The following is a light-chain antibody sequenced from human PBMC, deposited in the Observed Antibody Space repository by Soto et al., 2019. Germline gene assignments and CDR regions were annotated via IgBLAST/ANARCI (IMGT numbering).Light chain of an antibody. CDR3: QQYNSYWT. V-gene: IGKV1-5*03. CDR2: KAS. Sequence: DIQMTQSRAILSASVGDRVIVTYRASQSISSWLAWYQQKPGKAPNLMIYKASSLESGVPSRFSGSGSGTEFTLTISSLQPDDFATYYCQQYNSYWTFGQGTKVEIK. CDR1: QSISSW. J-gene: IGKJ1*01.